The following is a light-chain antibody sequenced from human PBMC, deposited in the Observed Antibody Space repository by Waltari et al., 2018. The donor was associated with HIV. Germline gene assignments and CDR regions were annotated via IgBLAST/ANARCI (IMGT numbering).Light chain of an antibody. CDR1: SYNIGNTH. CDR2: SNN. V-gene: IGLV1-44*01. CDR3: ASWEDSLHGPV. Sequence: QSVLTQPPSASGTPGQRVTISCSGSSYNIGNTHVDWYQQLPGTAPKLLIYSNNPRPSGVADRISGAKSGTSASLAIGGLQSDDEADYYCASWEDSLHGPVFGGGTKLTVL. J-gene: IGLJ2*01.